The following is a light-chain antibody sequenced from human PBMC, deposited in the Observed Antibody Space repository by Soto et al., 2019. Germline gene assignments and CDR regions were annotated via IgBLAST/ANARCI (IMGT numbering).Light chain of an antibody. J-gene: IGLJ2*01. CDR1: SSDVGGYNY. Sequence: QSALTQPASVSGSPGQSITISCTGSSSDVGGYNYVSWYQQYPGKAPKLMIYDVTNLPSGVSNRFSGSKSGNMASLTISGLQAEDEGDYFCSSYASNRDVIFGGGTKLTVL. CDR2: DVT. CDR3: SSYASNRDVI. V-gene: IGLV2-14*03.